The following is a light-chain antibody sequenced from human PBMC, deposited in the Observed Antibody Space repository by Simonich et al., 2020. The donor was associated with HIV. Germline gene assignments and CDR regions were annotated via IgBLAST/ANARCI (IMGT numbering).Light chain of an antibody. CDR1: SGSISPNY. J-gene: IGLJ3*02. V-gene: IGLV6-57*03. CDR3: QSYDSSNQV. Sequence: LTQPPSASGSPGQSVTISCTRSSGSISPNYVQWSQQRPGSAPTTVIYEENQRPSGVPDRFSGSIDSSSNSASRTISGLKTEDEADYYCQSYDSSNQVFGGGTKLTVL. CDR2: EEN.